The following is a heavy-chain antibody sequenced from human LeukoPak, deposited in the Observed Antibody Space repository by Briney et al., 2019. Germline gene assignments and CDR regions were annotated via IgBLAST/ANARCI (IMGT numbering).Heavy chain of an antibody. D-gene: IGHD3-22*01. CDR3: ARDYYDSSGYYWDAFDI. CDR2: IYYSGST. Sequence: SETLSLTCTVSGGSISSYYWSWIRQPPGKGLEWIGYIYYSGSTNYNPSLKSRVTISVDTSKNQFSLKLSSVTAADTAVYYCARDYYDSSGYYWDAFDIWGQGTMVTVSS. J-gene: IGHJ3*02. CDR1: GGSISSYY. V-gene: IGHV4-4*08.